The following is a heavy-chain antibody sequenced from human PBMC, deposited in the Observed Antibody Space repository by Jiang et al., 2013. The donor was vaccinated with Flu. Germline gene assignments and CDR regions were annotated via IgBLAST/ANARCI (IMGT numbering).Heavy chain of an antibody. CDR1: GYRFTSYW. J-gene: IGHJ3*02. D-gene: IGHD6-19*01. CDR2: IDPSDSHI. V-gene: IGHV5-10-1*01. CDR3: ARHPLTCIAVPGSFPQCGAFDI. Sequence: LRISCKGSGYRFTSYWITWVRQMPGKGLEWMGSIDPSDSHINYSPSFQGHVTISADKSISTAYLQWSSLKASDTAMYYCARHPLTCIAVPGSFPQCGAFDIWGRGTMVTVSS.